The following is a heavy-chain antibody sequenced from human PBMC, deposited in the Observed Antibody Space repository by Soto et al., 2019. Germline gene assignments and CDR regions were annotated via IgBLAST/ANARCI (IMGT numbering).Heavy chain of an antibody. CDR3: AKDRVQWLPPRNYYGMDV. V-gene: IGHV3-30*18. J-gene: IGHJ6*02. CDR1: VFTFSSDG. CDR2: ISYDGSNK. Sequence: GGSLRLSCAASVFTFSSDGMHCFRQAPGKALEWVAVISYDGSNKYYADSVKCRFTISRDNSKNTLYLRMNSLRTEETAVYYCAKDRVQWLPPRNYYGMDVSGQGTTVTVSS. D-gene: IGHD6-19*01.